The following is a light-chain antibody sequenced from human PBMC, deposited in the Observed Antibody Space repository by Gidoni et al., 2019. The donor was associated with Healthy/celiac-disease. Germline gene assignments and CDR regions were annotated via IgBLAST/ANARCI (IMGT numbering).Light chain of an antibody. V-gene: IGKV1-33*01. J-gene: IGKJ3*01. CDR2: DAS. CDR3: QQYDNPLFA. CDR1: QDIRHY. Sequence: DIQMTQSPSSLSASVGDRVTITCQASQDIRHYLNWYQQKPGKAPKLLIYDASNLETGVPSRFSGSGSGTDFTFTISSLQPEDIATYYCQQYDNPLFAFGPGTKVDIK.